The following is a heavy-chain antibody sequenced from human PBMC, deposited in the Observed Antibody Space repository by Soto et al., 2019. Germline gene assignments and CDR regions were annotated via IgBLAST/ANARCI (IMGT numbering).Heavy chain of an antibody. CDR2: IYYSGST. CDR1: GGSISSYY. Sequence: PSETLSLTCTVSGGSISSYYWSWIRQPPGKGLEWIGYIYYSGSTNHNPSLKSRVTISVDTSKNQFSLKLNSMTAADTAVYYCARHNYGSGSYNGYYYGMDVWGQGTTVTVSS. J-gene: IGHJ6*02. CDR3: ARHNYGSGSYNGYYYGMDV. D-gene: IGHD3-10*01. V-gene: IGHV4-59*08.